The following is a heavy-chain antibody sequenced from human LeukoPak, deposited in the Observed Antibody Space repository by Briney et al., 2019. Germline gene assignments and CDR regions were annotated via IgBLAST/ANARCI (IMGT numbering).Heavy chain of an antibody. J-gene: IGHJ4*02. V-gene: IGHV1-69*17. CDR2: IIPIFGIA. CDR1: GGTFSSYA. CDR3: ARGPKRGYSYGYRFDY. D-gene: IGHD5-18*01. Sequence: SVKVSCKASGGTFSSYAISWVRQAPGQGPEWMGGIIPIFGIANYAQKFQGRVTITADKSTSTAYMELSSLRSEDTAVYYCARGPKRGYSYGYRFDYWGQGTLVTVSS.